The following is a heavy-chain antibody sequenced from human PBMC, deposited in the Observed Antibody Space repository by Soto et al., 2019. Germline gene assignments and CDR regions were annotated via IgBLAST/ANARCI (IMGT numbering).Heavy chain of an antibody. J-gene: IGHJ5*02. Sequence: EVQLVQSGAEVKKPGESLRISCKGSGYSFTSYWISWVRQMPGKGLEWMGRIDPSDSYTNYSPSFQGHVTISADKSISTAYLQWRSLKASDSAMYYCAGAGSSWQAWFDPWGQGTLVTVSS. CDR2: IDPSDSYT. D-gene: IGHD6-13*01. CDR1: GYSFTSYW. CDR3: AGAGSSWQAWFDP. V-gene: IGHV5-10-1*01.